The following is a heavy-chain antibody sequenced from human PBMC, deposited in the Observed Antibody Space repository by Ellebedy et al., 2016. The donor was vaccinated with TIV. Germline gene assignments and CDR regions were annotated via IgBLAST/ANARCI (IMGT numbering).Heavy chain of an antibody. Sequence: GESLKISCAASGFTFSSYWMNWVRQAPGKGLEWVANIKQAGSEIYYVDSVKGRFTISRNNAKNSLYLQMNSLRVEETAVYYCVTAAPSDTAHYYYHMDVWGKGTTVIVSS. V-gene: IGHV3-7*01. CDR1: GFTFSSYW. D-gene: IGHD5-18*01. J-gene: IGHJ6*03. CDR3: VTAAPSDTAHYYYHMDV. CDR2: IKQAGSEI.